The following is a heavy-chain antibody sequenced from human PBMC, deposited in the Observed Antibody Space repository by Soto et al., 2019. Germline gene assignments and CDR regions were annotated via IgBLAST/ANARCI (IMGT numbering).Heavy chain of an antibody. CDR2: IYWNDDK. CDR1: GFSLSTSAVG. V-gene: IGHV2-5*01. D-gene: IGHD5-18*01. Sequence: GPTLVNPTQTLTLTCTFSGFSLSTSAVGVGWVRQPPGKALEWLALIYWNDDKRYSPSLKSRLTITKDTSKNQVVLTLTNMDPVDTATYYCAHRLGYSYGRYFDYWGQGTLVTVSS. CDR3: AHRLGYSYGRYFDY. J-gene: IGHJ4*02.